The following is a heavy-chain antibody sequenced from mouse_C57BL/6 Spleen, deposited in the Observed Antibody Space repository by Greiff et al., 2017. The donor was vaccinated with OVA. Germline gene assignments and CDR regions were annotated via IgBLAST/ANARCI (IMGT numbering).Heavy chain of an antibody. J-gene: IGHJ4*01. Sequence: QVQLQQPGAELVKPGASVKISCKASGYTFTDYYINWVKQRPGQGLEWIGKIGPGSGSTYYNEKFKGKATLTADKSSSTAYMQLSSLTSEDSAVYFCARGAYYYGSTLYAMDYWGQGTSVTVSS. D-gene: IGHD1-1*01. CDR3: ARGAYYYGSTLYAMDY. CDR2: IGPGSGST. V-gene: IGHV1-77*01. CDR1: GYTFTDYY.